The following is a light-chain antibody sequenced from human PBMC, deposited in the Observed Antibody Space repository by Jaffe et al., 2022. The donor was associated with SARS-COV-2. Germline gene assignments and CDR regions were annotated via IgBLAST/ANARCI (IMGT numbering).Light chain of an antibody. Sequence: QSALTQPASVSGSPGQSITISCTGTSSDVGSYKFVSWYQQHPGKAPKLMIYEVSQRPSGVSDRFSGSKSGNTASLTISGLQAEDEADYYCCSYAGSSTVIFGGGTELTVL. J-gene: IGLJ2*01. CDR1: SSDVGSYKF. CDR2: EVS. V-gene: IGLV2-23*02. CDR3: CSYAGSSTVI.